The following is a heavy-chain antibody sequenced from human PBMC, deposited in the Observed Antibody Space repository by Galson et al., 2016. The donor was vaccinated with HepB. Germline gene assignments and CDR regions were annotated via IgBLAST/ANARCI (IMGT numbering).Heavy chain of an antibody. CDR1: GGTFSSYA. CDR3: ARVYNGGNSPLERNYYYYGMDV. CDR2: IIPIFGTA. Sequence: SVKVSCKASGGTFSSYAISWVRQAPGQGLEWMGGIIPIFGTANYAQKFQGRVTITADKSTSTAYMELSRLRSEDTAVYYCARVYNGGNSPLERNYYYYGMDVWGQGTTVTVSS. D-gene: IGHD4-23*01. V-gene: IGHV1-69*06. J-gene: IGHJ6*02.